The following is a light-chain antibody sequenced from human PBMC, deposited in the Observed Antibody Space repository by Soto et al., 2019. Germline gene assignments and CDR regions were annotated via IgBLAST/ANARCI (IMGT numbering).Light chain of an antibody. CDR1: QSVTSNY. Sequence: EIVLTQSPGTLSLSPGERATLSCRASQSVTSNYLAWYQQKPGQAPRLLIFGASIGATGIPDRFSGSGSGTDFTLTISRLEPEDFAVYHCQQYGISPTTFGQGTKVEIK. J-gene: IGKJ1*01. CDR2: GAS. CDR3: QQYGISPTT. V-gene: IGKV3-20*01.